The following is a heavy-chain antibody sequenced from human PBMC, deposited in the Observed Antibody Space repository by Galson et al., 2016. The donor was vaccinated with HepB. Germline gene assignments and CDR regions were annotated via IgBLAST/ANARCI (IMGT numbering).Heavy chain of an antibody. V-gene: IGHV3-30*18. J-gene: IGHJ6*02. Sequence: SLRLSCAASGFTFSTYGMHWVRQAPGKGLEWVAVISYDGSNKYYADSVKGRFTISRDNSKNTLYLQMNRMRAEDTAVYYCAKDRLAYYYYYYGMGVWGQGTTVTVSS. CDR2: ISYDGSNK. D-gene: IGHD6-19*01. CDR1: GFTFSTYG. CDR3: AKDRLAYYYYYYGMGV.